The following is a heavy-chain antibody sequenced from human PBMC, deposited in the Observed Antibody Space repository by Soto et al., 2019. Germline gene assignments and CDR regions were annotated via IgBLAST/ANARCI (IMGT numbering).Heavy chain of an antibody. J-gene: IGHJ6*02. V-gene: IGHV4-4*02. CDR1: GDSISSENW. CDR2: IYQSGAT. D-gene: IGHD2-8*02. Sequence: PSETLSLTCTVSGDSISSENWWSWVRQAPGKGLEWIGEIYQSGATHYTPSLKSRVTISLDKSKSQFSLKLHSVTAADTAVYYCARDAGASRYYGMDVWGQGTTVTV. CDR3: ARDAGASRYYGMDV.